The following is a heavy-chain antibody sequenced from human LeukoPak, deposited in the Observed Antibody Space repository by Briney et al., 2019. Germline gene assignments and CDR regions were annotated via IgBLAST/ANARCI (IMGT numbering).Heavy chain of an antibody. Sequence: SETLSLTCTVSGGSISSYYWSWIRQPPGKGLEWIGYIYTSGSTNYNPSLKSRVTISVDTSKNQFSLKLSSVTAADTAVYYCARLYCSSTSCYLPYYYMDVWGKGTTVTVSS. CDR3: ARLYCSSTSCYLPYYYMDV. CDR2: IYTSGST. D-gene: IGHD2-2*01. J-gene: IGHJ6*03. CDR1: GGSISSYY. V-gene: IGHV4-4*09.